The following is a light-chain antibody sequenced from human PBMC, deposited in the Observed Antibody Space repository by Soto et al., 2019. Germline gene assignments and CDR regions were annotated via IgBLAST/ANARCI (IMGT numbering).Light chain of an antibody. J-gene: IGKJ3*01. CDR1: QSVSTD. Sequence: EIVMTQSPATLSVSPGERATLSCRASQSVSTDLAWYQQKPGQAPRRLIYGASTRATGIPARFSGSGSGTEFTLNIKSLQSEDLAVYYCHKYNDWPRFTFGPGNKVEIK. CDR3: HKYNDWPRFT. V-gene: IGKV3-15*01. CDR2: GAS.